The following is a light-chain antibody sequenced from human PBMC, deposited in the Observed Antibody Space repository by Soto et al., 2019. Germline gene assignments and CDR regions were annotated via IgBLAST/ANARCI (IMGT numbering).Light chain of an antibody. CDR2: GAY. V-gene: IGKV3-20*01. CDR1: QSVRSH. Sequence: EIVLTQSPATLSLSPGERSTLSFSGSQSVRSHLVWYQQKPGQAPRRLIYGAYRRATGIPDRFSGDGSGTDFTLTISSLEPEDFAVYYCQQYGSSPETFGQGTKVDI. CDR3: QQYGSSPET. J-gene: IGKJ1*01.